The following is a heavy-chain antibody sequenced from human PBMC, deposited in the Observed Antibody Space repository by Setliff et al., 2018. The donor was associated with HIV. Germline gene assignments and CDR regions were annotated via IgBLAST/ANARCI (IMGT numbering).Heavy chain of an antibody. V-gene: IGHV1-18*01. CDR3: ATRAYDSSGYLRSRVSGAAFDI. J-gene: IGHJ3*02. CDR2: ISYNSGNT. CDR1: GYTSNNYG. Sequence: GASVKVSCKASGYTSNNYGISWVRQAPGQGLEWMGWISYNSGNTHYSQRLQDRGTMTIDTLTATVYMELTSLRSEDTAVYYCATRAYDSSGYLRSRVSGAAFDIWGQGTMVTVSS. D-gene: IGHD3-22*01.